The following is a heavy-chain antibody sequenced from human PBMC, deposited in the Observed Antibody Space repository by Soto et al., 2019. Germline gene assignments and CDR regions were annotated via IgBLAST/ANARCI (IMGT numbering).Heavy chain of an antibody. CDR1: GYTFTSYY. CDR2: INPSGGST. V-gene: IGHV1-46*01. J-gene: IGHJ4*02. Sequence: QVQLVQSGAEVKKPGASVKVSCKESGYTFTSYYMHWVRQAPGQGLEWMGIINPSGGSTSYAQKSQGRVTMTRDTSTSTVYMELISLRSEDTSVYYCARSPRRRFLAWLPQFDYWGQVTLVTVSS. D-gene: IGHD3-3*01. CDR3: ARSPRRRFLAWLPQFDY.